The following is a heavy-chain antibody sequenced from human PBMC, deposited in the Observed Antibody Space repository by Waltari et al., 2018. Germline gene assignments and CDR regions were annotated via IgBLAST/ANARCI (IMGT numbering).Heavy chain of an antibody. J-gene: IGHJ4*02. D-gene: IGHD1-1*01. CDR1: GFTFNTYG. Sequence: QVQLAESGGGVVQPGRSLTLSCVTSGFTFNTYGMHWVRQAPGKGLEWVAVISYDGSKQYYIESVKGRLTISRDNSKNTVSLQMNSLRVEDTAMYYCAKDRSMGDSWNDEYVAPDSRELDYWGQGSLVTVSS. CDR2: ISYDGSKQ. V-gene: IGHV3-30*18. CDR3: AKDRSMGDSWNDEYVAPDSRELDY.